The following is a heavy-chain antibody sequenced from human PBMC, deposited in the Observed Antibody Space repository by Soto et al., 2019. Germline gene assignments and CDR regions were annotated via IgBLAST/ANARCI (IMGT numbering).Heavy chain of an antibody. CDR1: GGSISSYY. J-gene: IGHJ4*02. CDR3: ARGGVGATLGYFDY. V-gene: IGHV4-59*01. CDR2: IYYSGST. Sequence: SETLSLTCTVSGGSISSYYWSWIRQPPGKGLEWIGYIYYSGSTNYNPPLKSRVTISVDTSKNQFSLKLSSVTAADTAVYYCARGGVGATLGYFDYWGQGTLVTVSS. D-gene: IGHD1-26*01.